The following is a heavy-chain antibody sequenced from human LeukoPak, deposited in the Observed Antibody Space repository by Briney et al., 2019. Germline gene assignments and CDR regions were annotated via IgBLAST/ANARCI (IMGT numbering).Heavy chain of an antibody. CDR2: IYYSGST. J-gene: IGHJ6*03. Sequence: SETLSLTCTVSGGSISSYYWSWIRQPPGKGLEWIGYIYYSGSTDYKSSLKSRVTISVDTSKNQFSLKLSSVTAADTAVYYCARTTEGGYSYGYFYYYYMDVWGKGTTVTISS. D-gene: IGHD5-18*01. CDR1: GGSISSYY. V-gene: IGHV4-59*01. CDR3: ARTTEGGYSYGYFYYYYMDV.